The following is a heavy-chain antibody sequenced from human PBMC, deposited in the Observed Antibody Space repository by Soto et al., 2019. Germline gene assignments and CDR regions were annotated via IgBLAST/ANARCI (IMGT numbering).Heavy chain of an antibody. CDR3: ASEGVTATIDY. V-gene: IGHV3-30*03. J-gene: IGHJ4*02. CDR2: ISYDERKT. Sequence: PGGSLRLSCAASGFTFRNFDMHWVRQAPGKGLEWVALISYDERKTYYADSVKGRFTISRDNSKNTLYLQMNSLRAEDTAVYYGASEGVTATIDYWGQGTLVTVSS. D-gene: IGHD2-21*02. CDR1: GFTFRNFD.